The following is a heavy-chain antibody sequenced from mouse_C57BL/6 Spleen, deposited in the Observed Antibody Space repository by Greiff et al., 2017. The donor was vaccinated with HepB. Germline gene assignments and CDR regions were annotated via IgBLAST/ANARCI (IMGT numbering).Heavy chain of an antibody. CDR3: AKLGSLAY. D-gene: IGHD4-1*01. CDR2: ISSGSSTI. CDR1: GFTFSDYG. V-gene: IGHV5-17*01. Sequence: EVKLVESGGGLVKPGGSLKLSCAASGFTFSDYGMHWVRQAPEKGLEWVAYISSGSSTIYYADTVKGRFTISRDNAKNTLFLQMTSLRSEDTAMYYCAKLGSLAYWGQGTLVTVSA. J-gene: IGHJ3*01.